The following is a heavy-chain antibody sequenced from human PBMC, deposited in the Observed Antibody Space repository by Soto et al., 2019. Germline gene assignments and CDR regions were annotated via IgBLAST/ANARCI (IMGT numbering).Heavy chain of an antibody. CDR2: IIPILGIA. CDR1: GGTFSSYT. V-gene: IGHV1-69*04. D-gene: IGHD5-12*01. CDR3: GRDPAQQYREYSGYETFDY. J-gene: IGHJ4*02. Sequence: SVKVSCKASGGTFSSYTISWVRQAPGQGLEWMGRIIPILGIANYAQKFQGRVTITADKSTSTAYMELSSLRSEDTAVYYCGRDPAQQYREYSGYETFDYWGQGTLVTVSS.